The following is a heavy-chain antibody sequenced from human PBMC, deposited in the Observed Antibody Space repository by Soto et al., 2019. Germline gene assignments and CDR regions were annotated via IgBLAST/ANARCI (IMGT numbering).Heavy chain of an antibody. Sequence: QVQLVESGGGVVQPGRSLRLSCAASGFTFSSYAMHWVRQAPGKGLEWVAVISYDGSNKYYADSVTGRFTNSRDNSKNTLYLQMNSLRAEDTAVYYCARVYGSWIAAVVDYWGQGTLVTVSS. CDR1: GFTFSSYA. D-gene: IGHD6-13*01. V-gene: IGHV3-30-3*01. CDR2: ISYDGSNK. J-gene: IGHJ4*02. CDR3: ARVYGSWIAAVVDY.